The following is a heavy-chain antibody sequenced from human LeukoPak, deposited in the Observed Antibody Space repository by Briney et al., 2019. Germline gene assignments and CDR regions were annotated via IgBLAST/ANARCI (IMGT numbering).Heavy chain of an antibody. Sequence: PSETLSLTCTVSGGSISSYYWSWIRQPAGKGLEWIGRIYTSGSTNYNPSLKSRVTMSVDTSKNQFSLKLRSVTAADTAVYYCARDLGSEYSGSPSRYFDLWGGGTLVTVSS. D-gene: IGHD1-26*01. CDR1: GGSISSYY. CDR2: IYTSGST. J-gene: IGHJ2*01. V-gene: IGHV4-4*07. CDR3: ARDLGSEYSGSPSRYFDL.